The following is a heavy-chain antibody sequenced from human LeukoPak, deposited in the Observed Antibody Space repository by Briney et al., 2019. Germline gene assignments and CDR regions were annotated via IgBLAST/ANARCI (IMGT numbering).Heavy chain of an antibody. CDR1: SGSISSSIEY. D-gene: IGHD2-21*01. Sequence: SETLSLTCTVSSGSISSSIEYWGWLRQPAGTGLEWIGRIYTSGSTNYNPSLKSRVTISVDTSKNQFSLKLSSVTAADTAVYYCASSGLWRQFDYWGQGTLVTVSS. CDR2: IYTSGST. CDR3: ASSGLWRQFDY. V-gene: IGHV4-61*02. J-gene: IGHJ4*02.